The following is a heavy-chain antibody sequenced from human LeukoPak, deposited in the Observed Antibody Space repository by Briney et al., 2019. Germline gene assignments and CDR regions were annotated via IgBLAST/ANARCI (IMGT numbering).Heavy chain of an antibody. Sequence: GGSLRLSCAASGFTFSTYSMSWVRQAPGKGLEWVSTINSNGRYIYYADSVKGRLIISRDNANNSLYLQMNSLRAEDTAVYYCAELGITMIGGVWGKGTTVTISS. D-gene: IGHD3-10*02. V-gene: IGHV3-21*06. CDR3: AELGITMIGGV. CDR1: GFTFSTYS. J-gene: IGHJ6*04. CDR2: INSNGRYI.